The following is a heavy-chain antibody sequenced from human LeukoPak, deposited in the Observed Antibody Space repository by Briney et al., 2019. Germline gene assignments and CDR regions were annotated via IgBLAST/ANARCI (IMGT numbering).Heavy chain of an antibody. CDR3: ARGLPGGMLFYFDY. Sequence: SETLSLTCTVSGGSISSSIYYWGWIRQPPGKGLEWIGSISYSGSTYYNPSLKSRVSPSVDTSKNQVSLKLSSVTAADTAVYYCARGLPGGMLFYFDYWGQGTLVTVSS. V-gene: IGHV4-39*07. D-gene: IGHD2-21*01. CDR2: ISYSGST. J-gene: IGHJ4*02. CDR1: GGSISSSIYY.